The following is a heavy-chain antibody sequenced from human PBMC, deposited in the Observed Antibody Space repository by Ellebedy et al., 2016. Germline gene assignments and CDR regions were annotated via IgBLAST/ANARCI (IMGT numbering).Heavy chain of an antibody. CDR3: ARAPKGTSCYCAYYMDV. CDR1: GFTFSSYS. J-gene: IGHJ6*03. Sequence: GGSLRLXXAASGFTFSSYSMNWVRQAPGKGLEWVSSISSSSSYIYYADSVKGRFTISRDNAKNSLYLQMNSLRAEDTAVYYCARAPKGTSCYCAYYMDVWGKGTTVTVSS. V-gene: IGHV3-21*01. CDR2: ISSSSSYI. D-gene: IGHD2-2*01.